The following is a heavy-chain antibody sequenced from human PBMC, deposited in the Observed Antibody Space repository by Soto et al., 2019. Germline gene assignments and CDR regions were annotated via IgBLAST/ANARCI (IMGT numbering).Heavy chain of an antibody. CDR3: ERGGRGGFAY. V-gene: IGHV3-74*01. CDR2: IKSDGSST. D-gene: IGHD3-16*01. J-gene: IGHJ4*02. Sequence: EGQLVESGGGLVPPGGSLRLSCAASGFTFTSYWMHLVRQAPGKGLVWVSSIKSDGSSTNYADSVKGGFTISRDTAKNTVYMQMNSLRAEDTAVYYCERGGRGGFAYWRQGALVTVSS. CDR1: GFTFTSYW.